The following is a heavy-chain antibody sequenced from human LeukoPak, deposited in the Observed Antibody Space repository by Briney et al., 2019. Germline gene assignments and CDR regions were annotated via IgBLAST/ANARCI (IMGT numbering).Heavy chain of an antibody. J-gene: IGHJ4*02. Sequence: GESLKISCKGSGYRFTNYWIGWVRQMPGKGLEWMGIIYPGDSETRYSPSFQGQVTISADKSISTAYLQWSSLKASDTAMYYCARLSGSYYSHFDYWGQGTLVTVSS. V-gene: IGHV5-51*01. CDR3: ARLSGSYYSHFDY. CDR2: IYPGDSET. D-gene: IGHD1-26*01. CDR1: GYRFTNYW.